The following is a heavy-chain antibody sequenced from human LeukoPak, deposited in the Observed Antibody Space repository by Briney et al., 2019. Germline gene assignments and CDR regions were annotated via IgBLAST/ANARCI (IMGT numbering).Heavy chain of an antibody. CDR3: LTSTRSHRFDY. CDR2: INQDGSEK. Sequence: GGSLRLSCAASKFTFTTYWMTWVRQAPGKGLEWVANINQDGSEKYYVDSVKGRFTISRDNAKNSLYLQMNSLRAEDTAVYYCLTSTRSHRFDYWGQGTLVTVSS. CDR1: KFTFTTYW. D-gene: IGHD2-15*01. V-gene: IGHV3-7*01. J-gene: IGHJ4*02.